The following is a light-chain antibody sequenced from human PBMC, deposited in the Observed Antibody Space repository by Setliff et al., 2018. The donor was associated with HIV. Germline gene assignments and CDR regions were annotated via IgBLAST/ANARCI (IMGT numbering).Light chain of an antibody. V-gene: IGLV2-11*01. Sequence: QSALTQPRSVSGSPGQSVTISCTGASSDVGGYNSVSWYQQHPGKAPKLLIYGVSKRPSGVPDRFSGSKSGSTASLTISGLQAEDEADYYCCSYAGSFVVFGGGTKVTVL. CDR2: GVS. CDR1: SSDVGGYNS. CDR3: CSYAGSFVV. J-gene: IGLJ2*01.